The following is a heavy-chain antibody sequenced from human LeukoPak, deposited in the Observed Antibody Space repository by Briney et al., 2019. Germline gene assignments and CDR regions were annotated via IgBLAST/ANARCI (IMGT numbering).Heavy chain of an antibody. J-gene: IGHJ6*03. V-gene: IGHV7-4-1*02. CDR2: INTNTGNP. CDR3: ASADEIAAPLNYYMDV. D-gene: IGHD6-25*01. CDR1: GYTFTRYV. Sequence: RASVKVSCKASGYTFTRYVMNWARQAPGQGLEWMGWINTNTGNPTYAQGFTGRFVFSLDTSVSTAYLQISSLKAEDTAVYYCASADEIAAPLNYYMDVWGKGTTVTVSS.